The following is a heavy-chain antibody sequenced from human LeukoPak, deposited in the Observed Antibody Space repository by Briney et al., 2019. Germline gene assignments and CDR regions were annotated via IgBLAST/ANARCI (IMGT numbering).Heavy chain of an antibody. D-gene: IGHD4-17*01. CDR1: GFTFSSYS. V-gene: IGHV3-48*04. CDR3: ARVIGSYGDSAY. J-gene: IGHJ4*02. CDR2: ITSSSSSM. Sequence: GGSLRLSCAASGFTFSSYSMNWFRQAPGKGLEWISYITSSSSSMYYADSVKGRFTISRDNAKNSLYLQMNSLRAEDTAVYYCARVIGSYGDSAYWGQGTLVTVSS.